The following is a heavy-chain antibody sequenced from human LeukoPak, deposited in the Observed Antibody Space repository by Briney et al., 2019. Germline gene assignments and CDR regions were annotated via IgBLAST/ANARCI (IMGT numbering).Heavy chain of an antibody. CDR1: GGSINSCY. Sequence: SETLSLTCTVSGGSINSCYWSWIRQPPGKGLEWIGYIHHIGSTNYNPSLNSRVTMSLDTSKNQFSLRLNSVTAADTAVYYCARGRYGGYFDYWGQGTLVTVSS. J-gene: IGHJ4*02. V-gene: IGHV4-59*01. D-gene: IGHD4-17*01. CDR3: ARGRYGGYFDY. CDR2: IHHIGST.